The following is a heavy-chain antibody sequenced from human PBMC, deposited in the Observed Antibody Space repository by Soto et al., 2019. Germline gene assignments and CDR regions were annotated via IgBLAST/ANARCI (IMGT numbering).Heavy chain of an antibody. D-gene: IGHD6-13*01. Sequence: GGSLRLSCAASGFTFSSYGMHWVRQAPGKGLEWVAVIWYDGSNKYYADSVKGRFTISRDNSKNTLYLQMNSLRAEDTAVYYCARDLAAAGTLGLYYYYYYGMDVWGQGTTVTVSS. CDR1: GFTFSSYG. CDR3: ARDLAAAGTLGLYYYYYYGMDV. V-gene: IGHV3-33*01. CDR2: IWYDGSNK. J-gene: IGHJ6*02.